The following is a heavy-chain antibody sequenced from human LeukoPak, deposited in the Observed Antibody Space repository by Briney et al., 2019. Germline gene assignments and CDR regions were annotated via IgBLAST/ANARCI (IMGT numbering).Heavy chain of an antibody. D-gene: IGHD3-9*01. Sequence: PGRSLRLSCAASGFTFSSYAMHWVRQAPGKGLEWVAVISYDGSNKYYADSVKGRFTISRDNSKNTLYLQMNSLRAEDTAVYYCATRVLRYFDWLPLDIWGQGTMVTVSS. CDR3: ATRVLRYFDWLPLDI. CDR2: ISYDGSNK. CDR1: GFTFSSYA. J-gene: IGHJ3*02. V-gene: IGHV3-30*04.